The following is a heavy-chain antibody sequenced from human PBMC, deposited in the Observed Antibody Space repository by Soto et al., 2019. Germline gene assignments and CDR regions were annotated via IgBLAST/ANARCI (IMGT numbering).Heavy chain of an antibody. CDR3: ARSHYTYGLLIDY. D-gene: IGHD2-8*01. V-gene: IGHV4-39*01. J-gene: IGHJ4*02. Sequence: PSETLSLTCSVSGDSITTKGYYWGWILQPPGKGLQWIGNVYWTGSTFSHPSLTSRVFISVDTSKNEFSLRLTSVTAADTAVYYCARSHYTYGLLIDYWGTGTLVTVSS. CDR2: VYWTGST. CDR1: GDSITTKGYY.